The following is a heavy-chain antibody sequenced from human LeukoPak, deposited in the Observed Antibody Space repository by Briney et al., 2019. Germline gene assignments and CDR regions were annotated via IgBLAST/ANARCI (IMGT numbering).Heavy chain of an antibody. CDR1: GSALSKIS. V-gene: IGHV1-24*01. CDR2: VGHEDGTT. Sequence: ASVKVSCKVSGSALSKISIDWVRQAPGKGLEWMGTVGHEDGTTIHTQKFQGRFNMTVDTATETAYMEMSSLMSEDTAMYYCATGAIVFDFWGQGTLVTVSS. J-gene: IGHJ4*02. D-gene: IGHD3-22*01. CDR3: ATGAIVFDF.